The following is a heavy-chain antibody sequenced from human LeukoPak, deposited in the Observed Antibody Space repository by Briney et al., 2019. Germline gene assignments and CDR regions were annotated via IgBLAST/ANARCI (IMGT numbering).Heavy chain of an antibody. CDR1: GFTFSSYG. D-gene: IGHD3-10*01. CDR2: INPDGSTI. V-gene: IGHV3-74*01. CDR3: AKDLHYGSADY. Sequence: PGGSLRLSCAASGFTFSSYGMSWVRQDPGKGLVWVSFINPDGSTINYADSVKGRFTISRDNAKNALYLQMNSLRAEDTAVYYCAKDLHYGSADYWGQGTLVTVSS. J-gene: IGHJ4*02.